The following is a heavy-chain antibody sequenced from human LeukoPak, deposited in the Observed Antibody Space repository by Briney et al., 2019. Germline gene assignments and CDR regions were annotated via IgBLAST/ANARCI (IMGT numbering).Heavy chain of an antibody. D-gene: IGHD3-22*01. CDR3: ARDPDYNDSA. CDR2: TSGSGGST. J-gene: IGHJ4*02. Sequence: GGSLRLSCAASGFTFSSYAMSWVRQAPGKGLEWVSATSGSGGSTYYADSVKGRFTISRDNSKNTLYLQMNSLRADDTAVYYCARDPDYNDSAWGQGTLVTVSS. CDR1: GFTFSSYA. V-gene: IGHV3-23*01.